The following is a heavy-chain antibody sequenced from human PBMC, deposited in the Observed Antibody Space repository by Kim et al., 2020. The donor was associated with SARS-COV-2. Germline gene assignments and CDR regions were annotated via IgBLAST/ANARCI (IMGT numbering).Heavy chain of an antibody. D-gene: IGHD2-21*02. Sequence: SETLSLTCTVSGGSISSGGYYWSWIRQHPGKGLEWIGYIYYSGSTYYNPSLKSRVTISVDTSKNQFSLKLSSVTAADTAVYYCAREAGFLAVTLHDAFDIWGQGTMVTVSS. CDR3: AREAGFLAVTLHDAFDI. V-gene: IGHV4-31*03. J-gene: IGHJ3*02. CDR2: IYYSGST. CDR1: GGSISSGGYY.